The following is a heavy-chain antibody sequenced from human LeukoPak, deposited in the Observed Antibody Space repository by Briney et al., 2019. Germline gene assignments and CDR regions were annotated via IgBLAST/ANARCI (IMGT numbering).Heavy chain of an antibody. J-gene: IGHJ4*02. CDR3: ARRAGGYSHPYDY. V-gene: IGHV3-53*01. CDR1: EFSVGSNY. D-gene: IGHD4-23*01. Sequence: GGSLRLSCAASEFSVGSNYMTWVRQAPGKGLEWVSLIYSGGSTYYADSVKGRFTISRDNSKNTLYLQMNSLRAEDTAVYYCARRAGGYSHPYDYWGQGTLVTVSS. CDR2: IYSGGST.